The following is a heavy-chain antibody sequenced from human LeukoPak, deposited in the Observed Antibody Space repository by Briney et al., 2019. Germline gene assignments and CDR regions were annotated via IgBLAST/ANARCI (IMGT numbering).Heavy chain of an antibody. D-gene: IGHD3-16*01. CDR1: GGSISSSSYY. CDR2: IYYSGST. J-gene: IGHJ6*02. CDR3: ARIGSPYYYYGMDV. Sequence: TSETLSLTCTVSGGSISSSSYYWGWIRQPPGKGLEWIGSIYYSGSTYYNPSLKSRVTISVDTSKNQFSLKLSSVTAADTAVYYCARIGSPYYYYGMDVWGQGTTVTVSS. V-gene: IGHV4-39*01.